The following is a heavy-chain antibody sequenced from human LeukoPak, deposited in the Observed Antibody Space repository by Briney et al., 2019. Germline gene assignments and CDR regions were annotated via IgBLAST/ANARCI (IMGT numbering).Heavy chain of an antibody. Sequence: GGSLRLSCAASGFTFTYFGMHWVRQAPGKGLEWVSFIFSHGSNGYYADSVRGRFTISRDNSINTLYLQMNSLRAEDTAVYYCARDGSGHNFDYWGQGTLVTVSS. J-gene: IGHJ4*02. CDR3: ARDGSGHNFDY. V-gene: IGHV3-33*01. D-gene: IGHD5-12*01. CDR2: IFSHGSNG. CDR1: GFTFTYFG.